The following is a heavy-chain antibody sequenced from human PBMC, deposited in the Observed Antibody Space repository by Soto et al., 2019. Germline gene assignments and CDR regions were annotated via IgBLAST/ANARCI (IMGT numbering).Heavy chain of an antibody. CDR2: ISGSGGST. CDR1: GFTFSSYA. J-gene: IGHJ3*02. V-gene: IGHV3-23*01. D-gene: IGHD2-2*01. CDR3: AKDSMIVVVPAAMGAFDI. Sequence: GGSLRLSCAASGFTFSSYAMSWVRQAPGKGLEWVSAISGSGGSTYYADSVKGRFTISRDNSKNTLYLQMNSLRAEDTAVYYCAKDSMIVVVPAAMGAFDIWGQGTMVTVSS.